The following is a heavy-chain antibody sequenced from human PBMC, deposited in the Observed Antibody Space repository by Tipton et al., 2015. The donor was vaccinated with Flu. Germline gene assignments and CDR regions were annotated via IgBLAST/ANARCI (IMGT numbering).Heavy chain of an antibody. D-gene: IGHD3-9*01. CDR2: INPQGDGT. Sequence: QSGAEVRKPGASVKVSCEASGSTLTGYYLHWVRQAPGQGLEWMGWINPQGDGTRYAQKFQGRLTLTRDTSISTAYMELSSLNSDDTAVYFCARVRYGSGYDFGVQGTMVTVSS. CDR1: GSTLTGYY. CDR3: ARVRYGSGYDF. J-gene: IGHJ4*02. V-gene: IGHV1-2*02.